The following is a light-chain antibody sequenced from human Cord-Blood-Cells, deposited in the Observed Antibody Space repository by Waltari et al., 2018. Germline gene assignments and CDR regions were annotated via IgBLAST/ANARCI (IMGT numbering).Light chain of an antibody. Sequence: QSALTQPPSASGSPGQSVTIPCTGTSSGVVGCNYHSCYQQHPGKAPKLMIYEVSTRPSGVPVRFSGSKSGNTASLTVSGLQAEDEADYYCSSYAGSNNLVYGTGTKVTVL. CDR2: EVS. J-gene: IGLJ1*01. CDR1: SSGVVGCNY. CDR3: SSYAGSNNLV. V-gene: IGLV2-8*01.